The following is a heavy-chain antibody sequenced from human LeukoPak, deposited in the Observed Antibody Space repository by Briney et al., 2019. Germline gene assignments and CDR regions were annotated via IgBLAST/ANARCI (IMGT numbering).Heavy chain of an antibody. CDR3: ARGNSVEMAAIDY. CDR1: GFTFRNYG. J-gene: IGHJ4*02. V-gene: IGHV3-33*01. D-gene: IGHD5-24*01. Sequence: PGGSLRLSCGASGFTFRNYGMHWVRQAPGKGLEWVAVMWYDGSKKYYGDSVKGRFTVSRDNSKNTLYLQMNSLRAEDTAVYYCARGNSVEMAAIDYWGQGTLVTVSS. CDR2: MWYDGSKK.